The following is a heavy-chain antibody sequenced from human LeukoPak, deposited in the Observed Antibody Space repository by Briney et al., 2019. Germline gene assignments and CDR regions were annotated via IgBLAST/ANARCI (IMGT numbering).Heavy chain of an antibody. CDR3: ARXXXYSXSWYSRDYGMDV. D-gene: IGHD6-13*01. CDR1: GGSISSYY. Sequence: SETLSLTCTVSGGSISSYYWSWIRQPPGKGLEWIGYIHYSGSTNYNPSLKSRVTISVDTSKTHFSLKLSPVNAADTAVYYCARXXXYSXSWYSRDYGMDVWGQGTTVTVSS. CDR2: IHYSGST. J-gene: IGHJ6*02. V-gene: IGHV4-59*01.